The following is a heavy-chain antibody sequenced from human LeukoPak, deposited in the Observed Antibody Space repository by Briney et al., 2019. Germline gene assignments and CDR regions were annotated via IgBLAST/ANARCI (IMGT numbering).Heavy chain of an antibody. CDR2: INHSGST. V-gene: IGHV4-34*01. Sequence: SETLSLTCAVYGGSFSGYYWSWIRQPPGKGLEWIGEINHSGSTNYNPSLKSRVTISVDTSKDQFSLKLSSVTAADAAVYYCARGRVTLDYWGQGTLVTVSS. D-gene: IGHD4-23*01. CDR1: GGSFSGYY. J-gene: IGHJ4*02. CDR3: ARGRVTLDY.